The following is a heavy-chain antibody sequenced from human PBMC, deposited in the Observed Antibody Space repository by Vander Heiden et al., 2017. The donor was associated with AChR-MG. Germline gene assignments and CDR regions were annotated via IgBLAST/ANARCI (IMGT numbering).Heavy chain of an antibody. D-gene: IGHD3-22*01. J-gene: IGHJ4*02. CDR2: ISGSGGST. Sequence: EVQLLESGGGLVQPGGSLRLSCAASGFTFSSYAMGWVRQAPGKGLEWVSAISGSGGSTYYADSVKGRFTISRDNSKNTLYLQMNSLRAEDTAVYYCAKDRGYYDSSGEFDYWGQGTLVTVSS. V-gene: IGHV3-23*01. CDR1: GFTFSSYA. CDR3: AKDRGYYDSSGEFDY.